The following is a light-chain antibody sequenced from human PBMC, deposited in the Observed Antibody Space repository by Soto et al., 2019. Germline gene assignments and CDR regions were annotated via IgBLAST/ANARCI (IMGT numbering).Light chain of an antibody. CDR2: EGS. CDR3: GSYEDRSRLYG. CDR1: SSDVGSYNL. J-gene: IGLJ1*01. V-gene: IGLV2-23*01. Sequence: QSALTQPASVSGSPGQSITISCTGTSSDVGSYNLVSWYQQHPGKAPKLMIYEGSKRPSGISNRVSGSKSGNTASLTISGLQAEDEAEYYCGSYEDRSRLYGLGSGTKGTVL.